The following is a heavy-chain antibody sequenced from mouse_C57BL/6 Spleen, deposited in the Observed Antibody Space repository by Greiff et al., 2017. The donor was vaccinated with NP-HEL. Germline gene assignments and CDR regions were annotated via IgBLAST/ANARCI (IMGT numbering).Heavy chain of an antibody. J-gene: IGHJ2*01. D-gene: IGHD2-1*01. CDR3: ARGVLLYYFDY. CDR1: GYSITSGYY. Sequence: DVQLQESGPGLVKPSQSLSLTCSVTGYSITSGYYWNWIRQFPGNKLEWMGYISYDGSNNYNPSLKNRISITRDTSKNQFFLKLNSVTTEDTATYYCARGVLLYYFDYWGQGTTLTVSS. V-gene: IGHV3-6*01. CDR2: ISYDGSN.